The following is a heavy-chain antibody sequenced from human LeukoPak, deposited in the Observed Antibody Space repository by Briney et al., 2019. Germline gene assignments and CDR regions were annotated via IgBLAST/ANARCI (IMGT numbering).Heavy chain of an antibody. CDR1: GYTFTRYG. D-gene: IGHD3-22*01. V-gene: IGHV1-18*01. J-gene: IGHJ3*02. CDR2: ISAYTGKT. CDR3: ARAPMDSSAYYPIDAFDI. Sequence: ASVKVSCKASGYTFTRYGISWVRQAPGQGLKWMVWISAYTGKTNYAQNLQGRVTMTTDTSTSTAHMELRSLRSDDTAVFYCARAPMDSSAYYPIDAFDIWGQGTMVTVSS.